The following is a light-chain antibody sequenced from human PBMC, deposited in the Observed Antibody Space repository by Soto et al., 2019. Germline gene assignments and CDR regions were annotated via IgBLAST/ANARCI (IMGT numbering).Light chain of an antibody. Sequence: DIQMTQSPSSLSASVGDIVTITCRASQSISTYLHWYQQKPGKAPNLLIYAAYTLQSGVPSRFSGSGSGTDFTLTISSLQPEDFATYFCQHGYSTPLTFGGGTKVDIK. CDR2: AAY. J-gene: IGKJ4*01. V-gene: IGKV1-39*01. CDR3: QHGYSTPLT. CDR1: QSISTY.